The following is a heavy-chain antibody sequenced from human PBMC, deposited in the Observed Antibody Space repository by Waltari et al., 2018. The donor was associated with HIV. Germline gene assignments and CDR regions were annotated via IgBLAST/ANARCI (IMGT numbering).Heavy chain of an antibody. CDR2: IYYTGRT. CDR1: GAPFNRYH. D-gene: IGHD1-26*01. V-gene: IGHV4-59*01. J-gene: IGHJ5*02. CDR3: ARVLFAVGSNWFDP. Sequence: QVQLQESGPGLVKPSETLSLTCTVSGAPFNRYHWTWIRQPPGKGLEWIGYIYYTGRTNCNPSLKGRVTISVDTSKNQFSLKLSSVTAADTAVYYCARVLFAVGSNWFDPWGQGTLVTVSS.